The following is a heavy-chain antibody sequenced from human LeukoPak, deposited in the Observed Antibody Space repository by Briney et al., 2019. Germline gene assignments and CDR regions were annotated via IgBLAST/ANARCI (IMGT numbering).Heavy chain of an antibody. Sequence: GGSLRLSCAASGFTFDDYAMHWVRQAPGKGLEWVSGISWNSVSIGYADSVKGRFTISRDNAKNSLYLQMNSLRAEDTAVYYCAKRPYLYYGSGSYHYWGQGTLVTVSS. V-gene: IGHV3-9*01. CDR1: GFTFDDYA. CDR2: ISWNSVSI. J-gene: IGHJ4*02. D-gene: IGHD3-10*01. CDR3: AKRPYLYYGSGSYHY.